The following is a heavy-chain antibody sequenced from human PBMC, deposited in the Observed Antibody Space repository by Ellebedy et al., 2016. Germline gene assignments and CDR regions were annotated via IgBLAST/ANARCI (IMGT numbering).Heavy chain of an antibody. Sequence: SETLSLTCAVYGGSFSGYYWSWIRQPPGKGLEWIGEINNSGNSHYNPSLKSRVIISLDTSENQFSLKLSSVTTADTAVYYCARLYGSGSYYKYWGQGTLVTVSS. V-gene: IGHV4-34*01. D-gene: IGHD3-10*01. CDR3: ARLYGSGSYYKY. CDR2: INNSGNS. CDR1: GGSFSGYY. J-gene: IGHJ4*02.